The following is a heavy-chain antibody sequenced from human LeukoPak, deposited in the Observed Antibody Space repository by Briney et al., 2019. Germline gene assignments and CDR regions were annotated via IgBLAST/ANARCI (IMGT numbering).Heavy chain of an antibody. CDR1: GYTFTTYG. D-gene: IGHD3-3*01. Sequence: ASVKVSCKASGYTFTTYGFTWVRQAPGQGLEWMGWISAYNGNTNYAQKVQGRVTMTTDTSTSTAYMELRSLTSDDTAVYYCARDRKDYDFWSSYYIDYWGQGTLVTVSS. J-gene: IGHJ4*02. V-gene: IGHV1-18*01. CDR2: ISAYNGNT. CDR3: ARDRKDYDFWSSYYIDY.